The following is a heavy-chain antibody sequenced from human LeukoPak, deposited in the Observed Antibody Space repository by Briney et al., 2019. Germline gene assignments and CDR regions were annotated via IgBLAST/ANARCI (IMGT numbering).Heavy chain of an antibody. Sequence: SETLSLTCAVYGGSFSGYYWSWIRQPPGKGLEWIGEINHSGSTNYNPSLKSRVTISVDTSKNQFSLKLRSVTAADTAVYYCARRDWYDSSGYYHTWGQGTLVTVSS. D-gene: IGHD3-22*01. J-gene: IGHJ5*02. CDR1: GGSFSGYY. V-gene: IGHV4-34*01. CDR3: ARRDWYDSSGYYHT. CDR2: INHSGST.